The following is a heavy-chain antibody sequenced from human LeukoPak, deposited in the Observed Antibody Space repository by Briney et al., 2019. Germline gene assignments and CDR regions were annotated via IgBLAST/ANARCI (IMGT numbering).Heavy chain of an antibody. Sequence: GGSLRLSCVGSGFSFRSHWVSWVRQSPGKGLEWVANIKLHGSDKYYVDSARGRFTVSTDNAKNSAFLKINSLRAEDTAIYYCATISAPTFDIWGQGTLVSVSS. V-gene: IGHV3-7*01. CDR1: GFSFRSHW. D-gene: IGHD5-24*01. CDR3: ATISAPTFDI. J-gene: IGHJ3*02. CDR2: IKLHGSDK.